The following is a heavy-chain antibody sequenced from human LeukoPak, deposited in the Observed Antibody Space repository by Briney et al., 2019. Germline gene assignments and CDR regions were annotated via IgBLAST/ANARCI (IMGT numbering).Heavy chain of an antibody. CDR3: AREEYSSGWYHYYYMDV. CDR1: GFTFSSYS. V-gene: IGHV3-21*01. D-gene: IGHD6-19*01. J-gene: IGHJ6*03. Sequence: GGSPRLSCAASGFTFSSYSMNWVRQAPGKGLEWVSSISSSSSYIYYADSVKGRFTISRDNAKNSLYLQMNSLRAEDTAVYYCAREEYSSGWYHYYYMDVWGKGTTVTVSS. CDR2: ISSSSSYI.